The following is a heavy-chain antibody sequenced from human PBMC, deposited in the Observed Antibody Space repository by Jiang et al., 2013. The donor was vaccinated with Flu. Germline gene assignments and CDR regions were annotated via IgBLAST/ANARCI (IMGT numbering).Heavy chain of an antibody. D-gene: IGHD3-10*01. V-gene: IGHV4-59*01. CDR2: IYYSGST. J-gene: IGHJ3*02. CDR3: ARATSMYGSGSRYAFDI. Sequence: LEWIGYIYYSGSTNXNPSLKSRVTISVDTSKNQFSLKLSSVTAADTAVYYCARATSMYGSGSRYAFDIWGQGTMVTVSS.